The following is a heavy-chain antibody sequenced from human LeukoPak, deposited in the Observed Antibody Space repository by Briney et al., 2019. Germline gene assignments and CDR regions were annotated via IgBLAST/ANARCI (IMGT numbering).Heavy chain of an antibody. CDR1: GGSISSSSYY. Sequence: SSETLSLTCTVSGGSISSSSYYWGWIRQPPGKGLEWIGYIYYSGSTNYNPSLKSRVTISVDTSKNQFSLKLSSVTAADTAVYYCARARGRGVATIIRGYGGGNDYFDYWGQGTLVTVSS. V-gene: IGHV4-61*05. J-gene: IGHJ4*02. CDR2: IYYSGST. D-gene: IGHD5-12*01. CDR3: ARARGRGVATIIRGYGGGNDYFDY.